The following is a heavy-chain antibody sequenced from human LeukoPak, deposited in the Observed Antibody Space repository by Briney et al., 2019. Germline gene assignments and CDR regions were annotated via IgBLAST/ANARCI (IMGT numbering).Heavy chain of an antibody. CDR2: INSDGGST. Sequence: GGSLRLSCAASGFTFSSYWMHWVRQAPGKGLVWVSRINSDGGSTSYADSVEGRFTISRDNAKNTLYLQMNSLRAEDTAVYYCASDPYYYDSSASQFDPWGQGTLVTVSS. D-gene: IGHD3-22*01. V-gene: IGHV3-74*01. J-gene: IGHJ5*02. CDR1: GFTFSSYW. CDR3: ASDPYYYDSSASQFDP.